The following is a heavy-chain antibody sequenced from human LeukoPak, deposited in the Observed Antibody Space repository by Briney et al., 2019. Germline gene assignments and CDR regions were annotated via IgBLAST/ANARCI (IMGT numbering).Heavy chain of an antibody. D-gene: IGHD2-21*02. CDR1: GFTFSSYG. CDR2: IGGDGGST. V-gene: IGHV3-64D*06. J-gene: IGHJ4*02. CDR3: VKGLTAIRSF. Sequence: GGSLRLSCAASGFTFSSYGMHWVRQAPGKGLDYVSGIGGDGGSTYYADSVKGRFTISRDNSKNTLYLQMSSLRPEDTAIYYCVKGLTAIRSFWGQGTLVIVSS.